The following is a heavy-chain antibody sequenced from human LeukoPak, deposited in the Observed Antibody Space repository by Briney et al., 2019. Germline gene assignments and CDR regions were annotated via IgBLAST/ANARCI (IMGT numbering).Heavy chain of an antibody. D-gene: IGHD6-13*01. CDR1: GFTFSSYA. Sequence: GSLRLSCAASGFTFSSYAMHGVRQAPGKGLEGVAVISYDGSNKYYADSVKGRFTNSRDNSKNTLYLQMNSLRAEDTAVYYCARDQQLGYFDYWGQGTLVTVSS. J-gene: IGHJ4*02. CDR3: ARDQQLGYFDY. V-gene: IGHV3-30*04. CDR2: ISYDGSNK.